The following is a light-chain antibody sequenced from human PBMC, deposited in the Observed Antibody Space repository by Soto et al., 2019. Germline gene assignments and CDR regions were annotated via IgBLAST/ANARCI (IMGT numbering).Light chain of an antibody. CDR2: GAS. CDR1: QGIGDT. CDR3: QLYGSSRWT. V-gene: IGKV3-20*01. Sequence: EIVMTQSPATLSVSPGEGATLSCRASQGIGDTLAWYQQKPGQTPRLLIYGASTRATGIPDRFSGSRSGTDFTLTISRLEPEDFAVYFCQLYGSSRWTFGQGTKVDIK. J-gene: IGKJ1*01.